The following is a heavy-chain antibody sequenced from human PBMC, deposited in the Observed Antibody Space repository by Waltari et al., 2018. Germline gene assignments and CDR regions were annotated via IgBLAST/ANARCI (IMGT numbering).Heavy chain of an antibody. CDR1: GFTFSSYG. CDR3: AKMEPHYWYFDL. V-gene: IGHV3-30*02. Sequence: QVQLVESGGGVVQPGGSLRLSCAASGFTFSSYGMHWVRQAPGKGLEWVAFIRYDGSNKYYADSVKGRFTISRDNSKNTLYLQMNSLRAEDTAVYYCAKMEPHYWYFDLWGRGTLVTVSS. J-gene: IGHJ2*01. CDR2: IRYDGSNK. D-gene: IGHD1-26*01.